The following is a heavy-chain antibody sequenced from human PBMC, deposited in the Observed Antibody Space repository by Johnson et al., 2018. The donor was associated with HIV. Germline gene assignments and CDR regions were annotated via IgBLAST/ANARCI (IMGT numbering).Heavy chain of an antibody. CDR2: IGXSGYT. J-gene: IGHJ3*02. Sequence: LVEXGGGLXXXGXSLSLSSAXXAFXXXSYDMHWVRLAXGQVLAWVSXIGXSGYTYYPXSLKLLFTISIENAKNSLYLQMNSLRAGDTAVYYCARANRGRNDAFDIWGQGTMVTVSS. CDR1: AFXXXSYD. D-gene: IGHD2-15*01. CDR3: ARANRGRNDAFDI. V-gene: IGHV3-13*01.